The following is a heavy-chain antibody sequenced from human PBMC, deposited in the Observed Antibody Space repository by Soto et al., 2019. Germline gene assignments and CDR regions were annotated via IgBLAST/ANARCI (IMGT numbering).Heavy chain of an antibody. Sequence: EVQLLESGGGLVQPGGSLRLSCAASGFTFNNYAMTWVRQAPGKGLEWVSAISGGGDTTSYADSVKGRFTVSRDGSKNTLYLQMRSLRAEDTALYYCAKGRGASGSLTPRVDLWGQGTLVTVSS. V-gene: IGHV3-23*01. D-gene: IGHD3-10*01. J-gene: IGHJ5*02. CDR1: GFTFNNYA. CDR3: AKGRGASGSLTPRVDL. CDR2: ISGGGDTT.